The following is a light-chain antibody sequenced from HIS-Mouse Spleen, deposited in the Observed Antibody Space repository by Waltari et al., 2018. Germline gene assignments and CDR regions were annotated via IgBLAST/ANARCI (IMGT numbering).Light chain of an antibody. CDR1: ALHKKS. J-gene: IGLJ2*01. CDR3: YSTDSSGNHRV. CDR2: EDS. V-gene: IGLV3-10*01. Sequence: SYELTPPPSVSVSPGQTARIPCSGHALHKKSAYWYQQKSGQATVLVIYEDSKRPSGIPERFSGSSSGTMATLTISGAQVEDEADYYCYSTDSSGNHRVFGGGTKLTVL.